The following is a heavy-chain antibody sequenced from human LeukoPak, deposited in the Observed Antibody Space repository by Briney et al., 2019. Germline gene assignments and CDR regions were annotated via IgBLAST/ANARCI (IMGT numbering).Heavy chain of an antibody. Sequence: PGGSLRLSCAASGFTFSSYAMSWVRQAPGKGLEWVSAINNDGDNTYYADSVKGRFSVSRDNSKNTLHLQMNSLRAEDTAKYYCAQQLGYCSGGSCYFTSWGQGTLVTVSS. J-gene: IGHJ5*02. V-gene: IGHV3-23*01. CDR2: INNDGDNT. CDR3: AQQLGYCSGGSCYFTS. CDR1: GFTFSSYA. D-gene: IGHD2-15*01.